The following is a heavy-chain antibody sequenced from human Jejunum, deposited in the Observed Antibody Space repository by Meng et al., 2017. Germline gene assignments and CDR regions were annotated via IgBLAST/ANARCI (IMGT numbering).Heavy chain of an antibody. J-gene: IGHJ4*02. CDR2: IYSGGVT. D-gene: IGHD2-2*01. CDR3: ATSTGASYVTEFDY. V-gene: IGHV4-61*02. Sequence: SETLSLTCTVSGGPPSSLGYCWNWIRQPAGKGLEWIGRIYSGGVTNYNPSLTSRVTISVDTSRNQFTLKLNSVTAADTAVYYCATSTGASYVTEFDYWGQGALVTVSS. CDR1: GGPPSSLGYC.